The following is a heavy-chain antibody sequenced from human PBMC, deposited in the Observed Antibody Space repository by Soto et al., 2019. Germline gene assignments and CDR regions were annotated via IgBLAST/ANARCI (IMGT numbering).Heavy chain of an antibody. Sequence: SVKVSCKASGGTFSSYAISWVRQAPGQGLEWMGGIIPIFGTANYAQKFQGRVTITADKSTSTAYMELSSLRSEDTAVYYCARDFSGTVTTSYYYYGMDVWGQGTTVTVSS. V-gene: IGHV1-69*06. CDR2: IIPIFGTA. CDR3: ARDFSGTVTTSYYYYGMDV. J-gene: IGHJ6*02. CDR1: GGTFSSYA. D-gene: IGHD4-17*01.